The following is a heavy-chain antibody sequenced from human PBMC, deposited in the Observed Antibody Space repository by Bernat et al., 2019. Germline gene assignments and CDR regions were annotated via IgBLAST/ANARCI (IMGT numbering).Heavy chain of an antibody. Sequence: QVQLQESGPGLVKPSQTLSLTCTVSGGSISSGDYYWSWIRQPPGKGLEWIGYIYYSGSTNYNPSLKSRVTISVDTSKNQFSLKLSSVTAADTAVYYCARLVVVAATPSYYYYYGMDVWGQGTTVTVSS. CDR3: ARLVVVAATPSYYYYYGMDV. J-gene: IGHJ6*02. CDR2: IYYSGST. CDR1: GGSISSGDYY. V-gene: IGHV4-61*08. D-gene: IGHD2-15*01.